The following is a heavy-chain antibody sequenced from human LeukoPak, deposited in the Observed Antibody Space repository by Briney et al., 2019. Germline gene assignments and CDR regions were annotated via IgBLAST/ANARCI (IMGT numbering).Heavy chain of an antibody. CDR1: GFPFSTYW. CDR2: IKEDGSEK. CDR3: ARDYTGGWNDY. J-gene: IGHJ4*02. D-gene: IGHD7-27*01. V-gene: IGHV3-7*01. Sequence: PGGSLRLSCAASGFPFSTYWMSWVRQAVGKGLECVAKIKEDGSEKHYVGSVQGRFTISRDNARNSLYLQMNSLRADDTAVYYCARDYTGGWNDYWGQGTLVTVSS.